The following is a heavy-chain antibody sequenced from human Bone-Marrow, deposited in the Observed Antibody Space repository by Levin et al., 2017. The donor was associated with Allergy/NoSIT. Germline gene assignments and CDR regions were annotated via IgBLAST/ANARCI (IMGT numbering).Heavy chain of an antibody. CDR2: ISSSGSTI. Sequence: GESLKISCAASGFTFSDYYMSWIRQAPGKGLEWVSYISSSGSTIYYADSVKGRFTISRDNAKNSLYLQMNSLRAEDTAVYYCARELAATRYYYYGMDVWGQGTTVTVSS. CDR1: GFTFSDYY. CDR3: ARELAATRYYYYGMDV. J-gene: IGHJ6*02. V-gene: IGHV3-11*01. D-gene: IGHD2-15*01.